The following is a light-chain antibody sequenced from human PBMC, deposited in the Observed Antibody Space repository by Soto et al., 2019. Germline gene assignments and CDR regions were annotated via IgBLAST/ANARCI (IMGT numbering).Light chain of an antibody. J-gene: IGKJ3*01. CDR1: QSVSSSY. V-gene: IGKV3-20*01. CDR3: QQYGISLLFT. CDR2: GAS. Sequence: EIVFTQSPGTLSLSPGERATLYCRASQSVSSSYLAWYQQKPGQAPRLLIYGASSRSTGIPDRFSVSGSGPEFILIISRLEPEEFAVYYWQQYGISLLFTFGPGTKVDIK.